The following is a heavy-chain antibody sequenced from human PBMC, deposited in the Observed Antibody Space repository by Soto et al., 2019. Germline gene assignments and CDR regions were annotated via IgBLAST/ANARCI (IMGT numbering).Heavy chain of an antibody. Sequence: SVKVSCKASGGTFSSYAISWVRQAPGQGLEWMGGIIPIFGTANYAQKFQGRVTITADESTSTAYMELSSLRSEDTAVYYCARESPVQMATIRDYYYGMDVWGQGTTVTVSS. J-gene: IGHJ6*02. CDR2: IIPIFGTA. CDR3: ARESPVQMATIRDYYYGMDV. V-gene: IGHV1-69*13. D-gene: IGHD5-12*01. CDR1: GGTFSSYA.